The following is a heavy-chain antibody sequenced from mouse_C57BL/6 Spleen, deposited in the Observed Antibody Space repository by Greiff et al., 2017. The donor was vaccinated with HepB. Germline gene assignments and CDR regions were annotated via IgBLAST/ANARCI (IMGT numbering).Heavy chain of an antibody. Sequence: QVQLQQSGAELVRPGASVTLSCKASGYTFTDYEMHWVKQTPVHGLEWIGAIDPETGGTAYNQKFKGKAILTADKSSSTAYMELRSLTSEDSAVYYCTRLYGSSLLGLDVWGTGTTVTVSS. J-gene: IGHJ1*03. V-gene: IGHV1-15*01. CDR2: IDPETGGT. CDR1: GYTFTDYE. D-gene: IGHD1-1*01. CDR3: TRLYGSSLLGLDV.